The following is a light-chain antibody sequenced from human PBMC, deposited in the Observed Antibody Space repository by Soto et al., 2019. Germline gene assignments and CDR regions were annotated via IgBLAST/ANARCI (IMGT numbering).Light chain of an antibody. V-gene: IGLV1-40*01. CDR3: QTYDRSLSGNVV. CDR1: SSNIGSGD. CDR2: GGT. J-gene: IGLJ2*01. Sequence: QSVLTQPPSVSGAPGQRVTITCTGSSSNIGSGDVHWYQQLPGTAPKLLIYGGTNRPAGVPDRFSGSKSGTSASLAITGLQAEDEADYCQTYDRSLSGNVVFGGGTKLTVL.